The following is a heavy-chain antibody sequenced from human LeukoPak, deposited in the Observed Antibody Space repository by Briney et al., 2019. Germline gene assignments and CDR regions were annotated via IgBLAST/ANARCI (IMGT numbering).Heavy chain of an antibody. J-gene: IGHJ5*02. D-gene: IGHD5-12*01. CDR3: ARDGGGGGFDAPTNWFDL. Sequence: PAVKVTCQSSGYTFINCHIHGMRQPPGQGLEWMGLINPSGGSIRYAQKFQGRVTMPRDTSTSTLYVELSSLRAEDTAVYFCARDGGGGGFDAPTNWFDLWGQGTVVTVSS. V-gene: IGHV1-46*01. CDR2: INPSGGSI. CDR1: GYTFINCH.